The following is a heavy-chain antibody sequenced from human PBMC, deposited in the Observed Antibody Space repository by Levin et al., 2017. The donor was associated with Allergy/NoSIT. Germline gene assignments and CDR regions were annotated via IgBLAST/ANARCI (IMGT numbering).Heavy chain of an antibody. D-gene: IGHD3-22*01. J-gene: IGHJ3*01. Sequence: SETLSLTCSVSGGPISNGHYYWSWIRQPPGKGLEWVGYIHYSGSTYYNPSLKSRITISLATSKNHFSLKLGSVTAADTAVYFCARVRVEDYDSGGYYNDAFDVWGQGTMVTVSS. CDR3: ARVRVEDYDSGGYYNDAFDV. CDR2: IHYSGST. CDR1: GGPISNGHYY. V-gene: IGHV4-30-4*01.